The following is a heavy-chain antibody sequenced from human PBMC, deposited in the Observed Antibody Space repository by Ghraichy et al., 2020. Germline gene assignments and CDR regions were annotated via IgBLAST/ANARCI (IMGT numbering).Heavy chain of an antibody. CDR3: ARRGPLEWGAFDY. D-gene: IGHD3-3*01. V-gene: IGHV3-23*01. Sequence: GSLRLSCAASGFTFSSYAMSWVRQAPGKGLEWVSAISGSGGSTYYADSVKGRFTNSRDNSKNTLYLQMNSLRAEDTAVYYCARRGPLEWGAFDYWGQGTLVTVSS. CDR2: ISGSGGST. CDR1: GFTFSSYA. J-gene: IGHJ4*02.